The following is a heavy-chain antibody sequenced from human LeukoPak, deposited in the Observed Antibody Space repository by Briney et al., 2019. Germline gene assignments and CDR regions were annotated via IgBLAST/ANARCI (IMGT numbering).Heavy chain of an antibody. Sequence: SETLSLACTDSGYSISSGGYYWSWIRQPPGKGLEWIGYIYHSGSTYYNPSLKSRVTILVDRSKNQFSLKLSSVTAADTAVYYCARSYDFWSGYYLWGQGTLVTVSS. D-gene: IGHD3-3*01. CDR2: IYHSGST. CDR3: ARSYDFWSGYYL. J-gene: IGHJ4*02. CDR1: GYSISSGGYY. V-gene: IGHV4-30-2*01.